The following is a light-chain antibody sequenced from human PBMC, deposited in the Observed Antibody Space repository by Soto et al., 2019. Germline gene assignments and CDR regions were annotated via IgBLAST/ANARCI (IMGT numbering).Light chain of an antibody. J-gene: IGKJ4*01. V-gene: IGKV1-5*03. Sequence: DSQMTQYPSTRSASVGDRGTITCRASQSISSWLAWYRQKPGKAPKLLISKESSLQSGVPARFNGSRYGTEFTLTIRSLHPDDFATYYCQQYERYPMTFGGGTKVAI. CDR1: QSISSW. CDR3: QQYERYPMT. CDR2: KES.